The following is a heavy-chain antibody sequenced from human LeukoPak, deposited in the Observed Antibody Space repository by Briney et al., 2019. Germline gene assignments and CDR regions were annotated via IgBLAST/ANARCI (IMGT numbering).Heavy chain of an antibody. V-gene: IGHV4-34*01. CDR1: GGSFSGYY. CDR2: INHSGST. Sequence: PSETLSLTCAVYGGSFSGYYWSWIRQPPGKGLEWIGEINHSGSTNYNPSLKSRDTISVDTSKNQFSLKLSSVTAADTAVYYCARGRRGIFDYWGQGTLVTVSS. CDR3: ARGRRGIFDY. J-gene: IGHJ4*02. D-gene: IGHD3-16*01.